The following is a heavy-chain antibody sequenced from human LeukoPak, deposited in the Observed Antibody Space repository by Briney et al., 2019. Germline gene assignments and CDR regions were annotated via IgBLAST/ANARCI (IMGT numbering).Heavy chain of an antibody. V-gene: IGHV4-61*02. CDR3: ARDGAHWGSPFDY. D-gene: IGHD7-27*01. Sequence: SETLSLTCTVSGGSISSGSYYWSWIRQPAGKGLEWIGRIYTSGSTNYNPSLKSRVTISVDTSKNQFSLKLSSVTAADTAVYYCARDGAHWGSPFDYWGQETLVTVSS. J-gene: IGHJ4*02. CDR1: GGSISSGSYY. CDR2: IYTSGST.